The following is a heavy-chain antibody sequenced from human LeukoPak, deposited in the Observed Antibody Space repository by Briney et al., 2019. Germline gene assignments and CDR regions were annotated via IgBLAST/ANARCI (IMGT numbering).Heavy chain of an antibody. CDR3: ARGLTAPEFGNWFDP. CDR1: GYSFTSYW. J-gene: IGHJ5*02. Sequence: GESLKISCKGSGYSFTSYWIGWVRQMPGKGLEWMGIIYPGDSDTRYSPSFQGQVTISADESISTAYLQWSSLKASDTAMYYCARGLTAPEFGNWFDPWGQGTLVTVSS. V-gene: IGHV5-51*01. D-gene: IGHD3-10*01. CDR2: IYPGDSDT.